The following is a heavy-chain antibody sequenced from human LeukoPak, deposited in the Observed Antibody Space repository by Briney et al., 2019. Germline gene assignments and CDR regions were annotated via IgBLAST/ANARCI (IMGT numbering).Heavy chain of an antibody. V-gene: IGHV3-74*01. J-gene: IGHJ4*02. CDR1: GFTFSTYW. D-gene: IGHD4-23*01. Sequence: GGSLRLSCAASGFTFSTYWMHWVRQAPGKGLVWVSRISSDGSIAINADSVEGRFTVSRDNAKNTLYLQMNSLRVEDAAVYYCARADYGGNSDFHYWGQGTLVTVSS. CDR2: ISSDGSIA. CDR3: ARADYGGNSDFHY.